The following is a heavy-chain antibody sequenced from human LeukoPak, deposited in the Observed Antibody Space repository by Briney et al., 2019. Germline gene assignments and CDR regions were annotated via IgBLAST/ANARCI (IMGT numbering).Heavy chain of an antibody. V-gene: IGHV3-7*01. D-gene: IGHD3-10*01. CDR1: GFTFSSYW. J-gene: IGHJ4*02. CDR2: IKQDGSEK. Sequence: GGSLRLSCAASGFTFSSYWMSWVRQAPGKGLEWGANIKQDGSEKYYVDPVKGRFTISRDNAKNSLYLQMNSLGVEDTAVYYCAKVAKYYYGSEIYYFFEHWGQGTPVTASS. CDR3: AKVAKYYYGSEIYYFFEH.